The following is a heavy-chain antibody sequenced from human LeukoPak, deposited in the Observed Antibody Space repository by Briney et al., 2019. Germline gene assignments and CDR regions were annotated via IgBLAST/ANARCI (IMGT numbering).Heavy chain of an antibody. V-gene: IGHV4-34*01. D-gene: IGHD2-15*01. CDR1: GGSFSGYY. Sequence: SETLSLTCAVYGGSFSGYYWSWIRQPPGKGLEWIGEINHSGSTNYNPSLKSRVTISVDTSKNQFSLKLSSVTAADTAVYYCARGCSGGSCYSGYYYGMDVWGQGTTVTVSS. CDR2: INHSGST. J-gene: IGHJ6*02. CDR3: ARGCSGGSCYSGYYYGMDV.